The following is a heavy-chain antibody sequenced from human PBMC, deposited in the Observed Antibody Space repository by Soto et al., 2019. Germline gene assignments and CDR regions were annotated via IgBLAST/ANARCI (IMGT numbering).Heavy chain of an antibody. J-gene: IGHJ3*02. V-gene: IGHV1-18*01. CDR1: GYTFTSYG. D-gene: IGHD1-26*01. CDR2: ISAYNGNT. CDR3: ARAVGGSYRDAFDI. Sequence: ASVRVSCKASGYTFTSYGISWVRQAPGQGLEWMGWISAYNGNTNYAQKLQGRVTMTTDTSTSTAYMELRSLRSDDTAVYYCARAVGGSYRDAFDIWGQGTMVTVSS.